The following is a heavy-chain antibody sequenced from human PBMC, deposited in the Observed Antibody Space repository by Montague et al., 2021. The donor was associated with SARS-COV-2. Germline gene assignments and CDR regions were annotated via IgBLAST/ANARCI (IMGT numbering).Heavy chain of an antibody. CDR2: IYYSGTT. D-gene: IGHD4-17*01. J-gene: IGHJ5*01. CDR3: ARHRNYGDHSLDNWFHS. Sequence: SETLSLTCTVSGDSISSSNCYWGWIRQPPGKGLDWIGTIYYSGTTYYXPSLKSRLTTSIDTSKNQFSLKLSSVTAADTAVYYCARHRNYGDHSLDNWFHSWGQGTLVTVSS. CDR1: GDSISSSNCY. V-gene: IGHV4-39*01.